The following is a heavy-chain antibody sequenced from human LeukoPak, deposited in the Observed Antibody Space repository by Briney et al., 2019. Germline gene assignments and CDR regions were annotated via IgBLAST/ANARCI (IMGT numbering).Heavy chain of an antibody. J-gene: IGHJ2*01. D-gene: IGHD2-2*01. CDR2: ITSSSSYI. CDR1: GFTFSSYT. V-gene: IGHV3-21*01. Sequence: PGGSLRLSCAASGFTFSSYTRNWVRQAPGKGLEWVSSITSSSSYIYYAYSVKGRFTISRDNAKNSLYLQMNSLRAEDTAVYYCARAVGYCSSTTCYDWYFDLWGRGTLVTVSS. CDR3: ARAVGYCSSTTCYDWYFDL.